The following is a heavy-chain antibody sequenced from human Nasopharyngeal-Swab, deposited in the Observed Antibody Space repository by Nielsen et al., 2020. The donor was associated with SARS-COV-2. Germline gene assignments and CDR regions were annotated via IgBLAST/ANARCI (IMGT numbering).Heavy chain of an antibody. CDR2: IWYDGSNK. CDR1: GFTFSSYG. D-gene: IGHD5-18*01. V-gene: IGHV3-30*02. J-gene: IGHJ4*02. CDR3: AKGPYGYSYGAYYFDY. Sequence: GESLKISCAASGFTFSSYGMHWVRQAPGKGLEWVAVIWYDGSNKYYADSVKGRFTISRDNSKNTLYLQMNSLRAEDTAVYYCAKGPYGYSYGAYYFDYWGQGTLVTVSS.